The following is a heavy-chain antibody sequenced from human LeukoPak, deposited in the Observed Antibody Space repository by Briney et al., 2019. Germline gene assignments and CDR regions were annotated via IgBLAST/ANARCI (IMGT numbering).Heavy chain of an antibody. CDR3: AKGGKWDVTPFDY. CDR1: GFTVSSSY. V-gene: IGHV3-53*01. CDR2: IYSDRST. J-gene: IGHJ4*02. Sequence: GGSLRLSCTASGFTVSSSYMSWVRQAPGKGLEWVSIIYSDRSTYYPEPVKGRFTISRDNSKNTLYLQVNSLRAEDTAVYYCAKGGKWDVTPFDYWGQGTLVTVSS. D-gene: IGHD1-26*01.